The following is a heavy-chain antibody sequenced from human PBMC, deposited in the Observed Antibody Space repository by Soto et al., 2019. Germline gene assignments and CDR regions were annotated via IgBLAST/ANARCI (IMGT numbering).Heavy chain of an antibody. J-gene: IGHJ4*02. Sequence: QVQLVESGGGVVQPGRSLRLSCAASGFTFSSYAMHWVRQAPGKGLEWVAVISYDGSNKYYADSVKGRFTISRDNSKNKLYLQMNSLRAEDRAVYYCARVPSSSGRAHFDYWGQGTLVTVS. CDR3: ARVPSSSGRAHFDY. CDR2: ISYDGSNK. V-gene: IGHV3-30-3*01. D-gene: IGHD2-15*01. CDR1: GFTFSSYA.